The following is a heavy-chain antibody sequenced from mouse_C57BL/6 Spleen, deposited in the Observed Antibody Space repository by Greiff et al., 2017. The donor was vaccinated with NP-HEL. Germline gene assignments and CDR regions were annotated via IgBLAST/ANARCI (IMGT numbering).Heavy chain of an antibody. Sequence: EVQLQQSGPVLVKPGASVKMSCKASGYTFTDYYMNWVKQSHGKSLEWIGVINPYNGGTSYNQKFKGKATLTVDKSSSTAYMELNSLTSEDSAVYYCAIDYDYFDVWGTGTTVTVSS. CDR1: GYTFTDYY. CDR3: AIDYDYFDV. D-gene: IGHD2-4*01. CDR2: INPYNGGT. J-gene: IGHJ1*03. V-gene: IGHV1-19*01.